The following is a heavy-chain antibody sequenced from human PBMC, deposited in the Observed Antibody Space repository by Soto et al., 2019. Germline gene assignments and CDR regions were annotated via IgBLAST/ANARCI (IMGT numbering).Heavy chain of an antibody. V-gene: IGHV1-69*13. Sequence: ASVKVSCKASGGTFSSYAISWVRQAPGQGLEWMGGIIPIFGTANYAQKFQGRVTITADESTSTAYMELSSLRSEDTAVYYCASGRGDKQARQTYYYYGMDVWGQGTTVTVSS. CDR1: GGTFSSYA. CDR3: ASGRGDKQARQTYYYYGMDV. D-gene: IGHD3-10*01. J-gene: IGHJ6*02. CDR2: IIPIFGTA.